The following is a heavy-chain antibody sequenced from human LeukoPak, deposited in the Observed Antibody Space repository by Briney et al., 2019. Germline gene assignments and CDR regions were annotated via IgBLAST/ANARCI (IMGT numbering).Heavy chain of an antibody. CDR1: GFTLNSYW. J-gene: IGHJ3*02. V-gene: IGHV3-74*01. CDR2: INSEGSST. CDR3: ARVGNTMVRTDAFDI. D-gene: IGHD3-10*01. Sequence: PGGSLRLSCAASGFTLNSYWMHWVRQAPGKGLVWVSRINSEGSSTSYADSVKGRFTISRDNAKNTLYLQMNSLRAEDTAVYYCARVGNTMVRTDAFDIWGQGTMVTVSS.